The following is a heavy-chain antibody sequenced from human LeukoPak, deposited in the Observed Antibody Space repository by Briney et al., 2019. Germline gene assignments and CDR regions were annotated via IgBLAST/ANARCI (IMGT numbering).Heavy chain of an antibody. Sequence: SETLSLTCTVSGGSVNSGNYFWSWIRQPPGKGLEWIGYISYSGSTNYNPSLESRVTISVDTSKNQFSLKLSSVTAADTAVYYCASGRGIAAAGKVSGWFDPWGQGTLVTVSS. CDR3: ASGRGIAAAGKVSGWFDP. CDR2: ISYSGST. J-gene: IGHJ5*02. D-gene: IGHD6-13*01. V-gene: IGHV4-61*01. CDR1: GGSVNSGNYF.